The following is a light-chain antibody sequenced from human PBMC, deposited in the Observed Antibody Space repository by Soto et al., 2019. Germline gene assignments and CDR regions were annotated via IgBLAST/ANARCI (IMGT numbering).Light chain of an antibody. J-gene: IGKJ1*01. Sequence: DIPMTQSPSSLSASVGDRVTITCRASQGISNYLAWYQQKPGKVPKLLIYAASTLQSGVPSRFSGSGSGTDFTLTISSLQPEDVATYYCQKYNSGPPEGTFGQGTKVEIK. CDR3: QKYNSGPPEGT. CDR2: AAS. CDR1: QGISNY. V-gene: IGKV1-27*01.